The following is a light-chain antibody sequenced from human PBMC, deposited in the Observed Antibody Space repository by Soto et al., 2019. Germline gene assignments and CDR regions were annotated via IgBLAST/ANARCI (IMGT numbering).Light chain of an antibody. CDR3: QKRYSTPLT. V-gene: IGKV1-39*01. J-gene: IGKJ4*01. Sequence: DIQMTQSPSSLSASVGDRVTITCRASQSISSYLNWYQQKPGKAPKLLIYAASSLQSGVPSRFSGSGTGTEFNSTISRLQPEDFSTYFCQKRYSTPLTFGGGTKVEIK. CDR1: QSISSY. CDR2: AAS.